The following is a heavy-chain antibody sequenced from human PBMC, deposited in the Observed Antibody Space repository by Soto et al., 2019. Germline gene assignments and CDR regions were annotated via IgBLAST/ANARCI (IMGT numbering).Heavy chain of an antibody. D-gene: IGHD3-22*01. CDR3: ARDDGYYYDSSGYYD. J-gene: IGHJ4*02. CDR1: GYTFTSYG. CDR2: ISAYNGNT. Sequence: ASVKVSCKASGYTFTSYGISWVRQAPGQGLEWMGWISAYNGNTNYAQKLQGRVTMTTDTSTSTAYMELRSLRSDDTAVYYCARDDGYYYDSSGYYDWGQGTLVTVSS. V-gene: IGHV1-18*01.